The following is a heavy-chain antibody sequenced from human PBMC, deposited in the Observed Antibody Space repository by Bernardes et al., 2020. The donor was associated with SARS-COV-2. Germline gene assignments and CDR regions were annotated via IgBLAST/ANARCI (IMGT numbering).Heavy chain of an antibody. V-gene: IGHV1-69*02. CDR3: ARVGYSYGTFDY. Sequence: SVKVSCKASGGTFSSYTISWVRQAPGQGLEWMGRIIPVLGIANYAQKFQGRVTITADKSTSTAYMELSSLRSEDTAVYYCARVGYSYGTFDYWGQGTLVTVSS. D-gene: IGHD5-18*01. CDR1: GGTFSSYT. J-gene: IGHJ4*02. CDR2: IIPVLGIA.